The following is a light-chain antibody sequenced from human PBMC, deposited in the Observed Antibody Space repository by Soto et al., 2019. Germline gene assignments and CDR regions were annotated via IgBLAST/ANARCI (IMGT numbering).Light chain of an antibody. J-gene: IGKJ3*01. V-gene: IGKV3D-20*02. Sequence: EIVLTQSPGTLSLSPGERATLSCRASQSVNNRYLAWYQQKPGQAPRLLIYGTSSRATGIPDKFSGSGSGTDFTLTISRLEPEDFAVYFCQQRNNWPFTFGPGTKVDIK. CDR2: GTS. CDR3: QQRNNWPFT. CDR1: QSVNNRY.